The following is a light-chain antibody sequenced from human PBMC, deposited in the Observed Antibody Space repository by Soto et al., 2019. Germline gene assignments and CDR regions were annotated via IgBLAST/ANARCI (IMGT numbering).Light chain of an antibody. V-gene: IGKV1-39*01. CDR3: QQRGT. CDR2: AAT. Sequence: DIQMTQSPSSLSAYVGDRVTITCRSSQRVTGYLNWYQQRPGKAPKLLIYAATSLQSGVPSRFSGSGAGTEFTRTINSLQPEEFATYHCQQRGTFGQGTKVDIK. CDR1: QRVTGY. J-gene: IGKJ1*01.